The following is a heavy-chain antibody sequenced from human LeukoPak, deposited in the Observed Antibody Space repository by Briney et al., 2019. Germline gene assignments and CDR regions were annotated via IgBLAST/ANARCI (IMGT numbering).Heavy chain of an antibody. J-gene: IGHJ4*02. Sequence: GGSLRLSCADSGFTFSTYGMHWVRQAPGKGLEWVAVISYDGSYKYYTDSVKGRFTISRDNSKNTLYLQMNSLRAEDTAVYYCAKTRPLDSSSWSHGDYWGQGTLVTVSS. CDR1: GFTFSTYG. V-gene: IGHV3-30*18. CDR3: AKTRPLDSSSWSHGDY. D-gene: IGHD6-13*01. CDR2: ISYDGSYK.